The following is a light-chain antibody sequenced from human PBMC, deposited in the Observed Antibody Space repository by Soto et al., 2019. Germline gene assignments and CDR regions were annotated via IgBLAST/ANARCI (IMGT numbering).Light chain of an antibody. Sequence: EIVLTQSPGTLSLSPGEGGTLSCRASQSVNSKYLAWYQQRPGQAPRLLIYGASNRATGISDRFSASGSGTNFTLTISSLQAEDAAVYYCQHFFSPPFPFGQGTKLEIK. V-gene: IGKV3-20*01. CDR1: QSVNSKY. J-gene: IGKJ2*01. CDR3: QHFFSPPFP. CDR2: GAS.